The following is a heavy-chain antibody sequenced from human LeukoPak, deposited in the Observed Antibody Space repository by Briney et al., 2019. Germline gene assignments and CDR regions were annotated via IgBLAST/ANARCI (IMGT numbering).Heavy chain of an antibody. CDR1: GFSFSSYA. Sequence: SGGSLRLSCAASGFSFSSYAMSWVRQAPGKGLEWVSGLSVSGSSTYFADSVKGRFTISRDNSKNTLYLQMNSLRAEDTAVYYCAREYSTGFDPWGQGTLVTVSS. D-gene: IGHD2-15*01. CDR3: AREYSTGFDP. J-gene: IGHJ5*02. CDR2: LSVSGSST. V-gene: IGHV3-23*01.